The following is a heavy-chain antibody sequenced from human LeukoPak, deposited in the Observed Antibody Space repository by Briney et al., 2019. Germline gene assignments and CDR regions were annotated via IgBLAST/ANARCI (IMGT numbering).Heavy chain of an antibody. V-gene: IGHV3-21*01. CDR3: ARRGYYDSSGYDY. D-gene: IGHD3-22*01. CDR1: GFTFSTYS. Sequence: GGSLRLSCVDSGFTFSTYSMNWVRQAPGKGLEWVSSISSSSSYIYYGDSVKGRFTISRDNAKNSLYLQINSLRAEDTAIYYCARRGYYDSSGYDYWGQGTLVTVSS. CDR2: ISSSSSYI. J-gene: IGHJ4*02.